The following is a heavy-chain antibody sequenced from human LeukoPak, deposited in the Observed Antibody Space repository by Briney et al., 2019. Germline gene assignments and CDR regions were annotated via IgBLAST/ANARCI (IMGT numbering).Heavy chain of an antibody. D-gene: IGHD3-10*01. CDR3: AKDYYGSGSYYFDY. J-gene: IGHJ4*02. CDR1: GFTFSSYA. Sequence: GGSLMLSCAASGFTFSSYAMSWVRQAPGKGLEWVSAISGSGGSTYYADSVKGRFTISRDNSKNTLYLQMNSLRAEDTAVYYCAKDYYGSGSYYFDYWGQGTLVTVSS. CDR2: ISGSGGST. V-gene: IGHV3-23*01.